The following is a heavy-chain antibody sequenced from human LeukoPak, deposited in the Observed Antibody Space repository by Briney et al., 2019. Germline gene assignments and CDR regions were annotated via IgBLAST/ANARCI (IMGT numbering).Heavy chain of an antibody. CDR1: GGSFSGYY. J-gene: IGHJ4*02. V-gene: IGHV4-34*01. Sequence: SETLSLTCAVYGGSFSGYYWSWIRQPPGKGLEWIGYIYHSGSTYYNPSLKSRVTISVDRSKNQFSLKLSSVTAADTAVYYCAARISTVTTYPFDYWGQGTLVTVSS. CDR2: IYHSGST. CDR3: AARISTVTTYPFDY. D-gene: IGHD4-17*01.